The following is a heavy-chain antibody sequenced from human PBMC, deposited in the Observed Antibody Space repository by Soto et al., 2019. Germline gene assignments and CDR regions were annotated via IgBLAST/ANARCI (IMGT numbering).Heavy chain of an antibody. Sequence: SEALSLTCTVSGGSVTSSSFYWSWIRQPPGKGLEWIGSIYYSGGPSYNMSLKSRVTISVDASKNEFSLKLTSVTAADTAVYYCARPATYYSHFGWFDSWSQATLVTVSS. CDR1: GGSVTSSSFY. J-gene: IGHJ5*01. CDR2: IYYSGGP. D-gene: IGHD3-22*01. CDR3: ARPATYYSHFGWFDS. V-gene: IGHV4-39*01.